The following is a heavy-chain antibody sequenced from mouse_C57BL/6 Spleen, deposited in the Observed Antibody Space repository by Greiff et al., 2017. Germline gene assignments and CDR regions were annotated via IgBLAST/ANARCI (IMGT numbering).Heavy chain of an antibody. CDR1: GYTFTSYW. D-gene: IGHD2-1*01. J-gene: IGHJ4*01. V-gene: IGHV1-50*01. CDR3: ARRGYGNFYAMDY. CDR2: IDPSDSYT. Sequence: QVQLQQPGAELVKPGASVKLSCKASGYTFTSYWMQWVKQRPGQGLEWIGEIDPSDSYTNYNQKFKGKATLTVDTSSSTAYMQLSRLTSEDSAVYYCARRGYGNFYAMDYWGQGTSVTVSS.